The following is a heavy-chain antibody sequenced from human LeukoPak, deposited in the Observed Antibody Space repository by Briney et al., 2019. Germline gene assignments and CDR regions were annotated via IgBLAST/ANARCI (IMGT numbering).Heavy chain of an antibody. CDR2: INHSGST. CDR3: ARGVRGYSYPIDY. D-gene: IGHD5-18*01. Sequence: PSETLSLTCAVYGGSFSGYYWSWIRQPPGKGLEWIGEINHSGSTNYNPSLKSRVTISVDTSKNQFSLKLSSVTAADTAVYYCARGVRGYSYPIDYWGQGTLVTVSS. CDR1: GGSFSGYY. V-gene: IGHV4-34*01. J-gene: IGHJ4*02.